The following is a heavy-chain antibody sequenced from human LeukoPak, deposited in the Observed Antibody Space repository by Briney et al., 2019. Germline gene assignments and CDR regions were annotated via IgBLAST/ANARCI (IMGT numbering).Heavy chain of an antibody. V-gene: IGHV4-4*02. CDR2: IYHSGST. CDR1: GGSISSSNW. Sequence: SETLSLTCAVSGGSISSSNWWSWVRQPPGKGLEWIGEIYHSGSTNYNPSLKSRVTISVDKSKNQFSLKLSSVTAAATAVYYCARQLAYCGGDCNFCWGQGTLVTVSS. CDR3: ARQLAYCGGDCNFC. J-gene: IGHJ4*02. D-gene: IGHD2-21*02.